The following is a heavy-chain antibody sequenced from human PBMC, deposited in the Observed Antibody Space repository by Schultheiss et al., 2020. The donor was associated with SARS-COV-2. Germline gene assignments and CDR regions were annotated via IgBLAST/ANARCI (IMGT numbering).Heavy chain of an antibody. CDR1: GASIGSGHYY. Sequence: SQTLSLTCTVSGASIGSGHYYWTWIRQHPGKGLEWIGYIYNNVGTYYNPSLKSRVTISVDTSRNQFSLKVNSVTVADTAVYYCATSNWGLVFDYWGQGTLVTVSS. J-gene: IGHJ4*02. CDR3: ATSNWGLVFDY. D-gene: IGHD7-27*01. CDR2: IYNNVGT. V-gene: IGHV4-31*03.